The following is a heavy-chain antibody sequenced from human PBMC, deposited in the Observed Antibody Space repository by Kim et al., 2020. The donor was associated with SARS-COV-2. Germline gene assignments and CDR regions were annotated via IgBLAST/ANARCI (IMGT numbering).Heavy chain of an antibody. CDR2: IYYSGST. CDR1: GGSISSSSYY. CDR3: AAREVGSDSSSWYFVPPWKGNPSKTADY. D-gene: IGHD6-13*01. Sequence: SETLSLTCTVSGGSISSSSYYWGWIRQPPGKGLEWIGSIYYSGSTYYNPSLKSRVTISVDTSKNQFSLKLSSVTAADTAVYYCAAREVGSDSSSWYFVPPWKGNPSKTADYWGQGTLVTVSS. V-gene: IGHV4-39*01. J-gene: IGHJ4*02.